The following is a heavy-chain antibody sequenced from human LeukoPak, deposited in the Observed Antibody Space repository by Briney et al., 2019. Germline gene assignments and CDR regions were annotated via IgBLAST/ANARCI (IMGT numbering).Heavy chain of an antibody. V-gene: IGHV1-18*01. D-gene: IGHD1-26*01. CDR1: GYTFTSYA. CDR3: ATVRGSYTSAGFDY. J-gene: IGHJ4*02. CDR2: INTYNGNT. Sequence: ASVKVSCKASGYTFTSYAINWVRQAPGQGFEWMGWINTYNGNTNYAQKLQGRVTMTEDTSTDTAYMELSSLRSEDTAVYYCATVRGSYTSAGFDYWGQGTLVTVSS.